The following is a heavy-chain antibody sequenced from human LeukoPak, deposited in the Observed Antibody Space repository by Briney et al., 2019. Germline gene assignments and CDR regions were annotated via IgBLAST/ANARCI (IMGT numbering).Heavy chain of an antibody. J-gene: IGHJ4*02. Sequence: GGSLRLSCAASGFTLTDYGMHWVRRAPGKGLEWVANILNDGSNKYYSDSVKGRFTISRDTSKNTLYLQMNGLRAEDTAVYYCARSYGGSSSGVGDHFDYWGQGTLVTVSS. V-gene: IGHV3-33*01. CDR2: ILNDGSNK. CDR1: GFTLTDYG. CDR3: ARSYGGSSSGVGDHFDY. D-gene: IGHD6-6*01.